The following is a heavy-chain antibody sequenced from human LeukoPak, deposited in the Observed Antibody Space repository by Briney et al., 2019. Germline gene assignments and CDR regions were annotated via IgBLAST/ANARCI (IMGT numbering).Heavy chain of an antibody. Sequence: GGSVRLSCAASGFTFSSYAMSWVPQARGKGLEGVSAISGSGGSTYYADSVKARFTISRDNSKNTLNLQMNSLRAEDTAVYYCAKSTGYSSSSHLGYWGQGTLVTVSS. CDR3: AKSTGYSSSSHLGY. CDR2: ISGSGGST. D-gene: IGHD6-13*01. CDR1: GFTFSSYA. J-gene: IGHJ4*02. V-gene: IGHV3-23*01.